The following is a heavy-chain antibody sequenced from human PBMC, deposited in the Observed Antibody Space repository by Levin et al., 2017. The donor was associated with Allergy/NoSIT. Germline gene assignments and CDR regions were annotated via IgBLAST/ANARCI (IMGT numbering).Heavy chain of an antibody. J-gene: IGHJ4*02. CDR3: ARDYYGSGSGRLCDY. Sequence: GGSLRLSCAASGFTFSSYAMHWVRQAPGKGLEWVAVISYDGSNKYYADSVKGRFTISRDNSKNTLYLQMNSLRAEDTAVYYCARDYYGSGSGRLCDYWGQGTLVTVSS. CDR1: GFTFSSYA. V-gene: IGHV3-30-3*01. CDR2: ISYDGSNK. D-gene: IGHD3-10*01.